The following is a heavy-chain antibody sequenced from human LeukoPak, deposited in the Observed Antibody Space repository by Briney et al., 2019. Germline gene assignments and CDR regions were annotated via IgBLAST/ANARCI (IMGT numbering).Heavy chain of an antibody. Sequence: GGSPRLSCAASGFTFSSYSMNWVRQAPGKGLEWVSFISSSSSYIYYADSVKGRFTISRDNSKNTLYLQMNSLRAEDTAVYYCARNFRDGYNNSFDYWGQGTLVTVSS. D-gene: IGHD5-24*01. V-gene: IGHV3-21*01. CDR1: GFTFSSYS. J-gene: IGHJ4*02. CDR3: ARNFRDGYNNSFDY. CDR2: ISSSSSYI.